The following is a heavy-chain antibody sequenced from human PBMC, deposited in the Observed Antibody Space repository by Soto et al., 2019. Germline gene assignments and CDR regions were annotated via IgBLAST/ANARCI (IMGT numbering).Heavy chain of an antibody. CDR3: ARDLTSYGMDV. D-gene: IGHD3-9*01. V-gene: IGHV4-31*03. Sequence: QVQLQESGPGLVKPSQTLSLTCTVSGGSINSGGYYWSWIRQHPGKGLEWIGYIYYSGSTYYNPSLKSRVPISVDTSKNQFSLKLSSVTAADTAVYYCARDLTSYGMDVWGQGTTVTVSS. J-gene: IGHJ6*02. CDR2: IYYSGST. CDR1: GGSINSGGYY.